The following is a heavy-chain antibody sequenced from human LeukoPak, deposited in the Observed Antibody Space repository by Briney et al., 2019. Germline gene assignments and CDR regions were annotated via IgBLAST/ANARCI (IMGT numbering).Heavy chain of an antibody. CDR1: GYTFTGYY. D-gene: IGHD6-13*01. V-gene: IGHV1-2*02. CDR3: ARVGSVYSSSWVGSDY. Sequence: ASVKVSCKASGYTFTGYYMHWVRQAPGQGLEWMGWINPNSGGTNYAQKFQGRVTMTRDTSISTAYMELSRLRSDDTAVYYWARVGSVYSSSWVGSDYWGQGTLVTVSS. CDR2: INPNSGGT. J-gene: IGHJ4*02.